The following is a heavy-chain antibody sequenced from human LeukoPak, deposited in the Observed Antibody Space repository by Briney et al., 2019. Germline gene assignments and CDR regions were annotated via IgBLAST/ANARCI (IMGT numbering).Heavy chain of an antibody. D-gene: IGHD3-3*01. CDR2: ISSSSSYL. J-gene: IGHJ5*02. CDR3: ARDSWVGARDNWFDP. V-gene: IGHV3-21*01. Sequence: PGGSLRRSCASAGFIFSSYSMKWVRQAPGKGLEWVASISSSSSYLYYADSVKGRFTISRDNAKNSLYLQMNSLRVEDTAVYYCARDSWVGARDNWFDPWGQGTLVTVSS. CDR1: GFIFSSYS.